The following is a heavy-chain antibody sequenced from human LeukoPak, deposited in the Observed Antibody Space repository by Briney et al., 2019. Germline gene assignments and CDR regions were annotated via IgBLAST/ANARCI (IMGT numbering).Heavy chain of an antibody. J-gene: IGHJ2*01. Sequence: ASVKVSCKASGYTFTSYAMHWVRQAPGQRLEWMGWINAGNGNTKYSQKFQGRVTITRDTSASTAYMELRSLRSDDTAVYYCARRSRDIVVVPAATDRYWYFDLWGRGTLVTVSS. V-gene: IGHV1-3*01. D-gene: IGHD2-2*01. CDR1: GYTFTSYA. CDR3: ARRSRDIVVVPAATDRYWYFDL. CDR2: INAGNGNT.